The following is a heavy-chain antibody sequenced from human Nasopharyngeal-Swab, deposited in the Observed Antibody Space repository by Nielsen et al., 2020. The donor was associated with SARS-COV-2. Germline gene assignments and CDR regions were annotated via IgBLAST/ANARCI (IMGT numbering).Heavy chain of an antibody. CDR3: ARVGGDGYYYYGMDV. CDR2: INHSGST. Sequence: SETLSLTCAVYGGSFSGYYWSWIRQPPRKGLEWIGEINHSGSTNHNPSLKSRVTISVDTSKNQFSLKLSSVTAADTAVYYCARVGGDGYYYYGMDVWGQGTTVTVSS. CDR1: GGSFSGYY. V-gene: IGHV4-34*01. D-gene: IGHD4-17*01. J-gene: IGHJ6*02.